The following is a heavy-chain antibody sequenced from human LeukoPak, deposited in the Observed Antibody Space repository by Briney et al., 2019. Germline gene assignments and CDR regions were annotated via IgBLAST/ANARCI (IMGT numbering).Heavy chain of an antibody. CDR2: IYYSGST. J-gene: IGHJ6*03. V-gene: IGHV4-31*03. CDR3: ARQSPTTMYDFWSGYYINYYYMDV. CDR1: GGSISSGGYY. D-gene: IGHD3-3*01. Sequence: SQTLSLTCTVSGGSISSGGYYRSWIRQHPGKGLEWIGYIYYSGSTYYNPSLKSRVTISVDTSKNQFSLKLSSVTAADTAVYYCARQSPTTMYDFWSGYYINYYYMDVWGKGTTVTVSS.